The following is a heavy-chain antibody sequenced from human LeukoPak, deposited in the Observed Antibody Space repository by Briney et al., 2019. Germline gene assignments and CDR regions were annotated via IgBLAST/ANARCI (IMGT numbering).Heavy chain of an antibody. D-gene: IGHD6-13*01. J-gene: IGHJ5*02. CDR2: ISYDGSNK. Sequence: SGGSLRLSCAASGFTFSSYAMHWVRQAPGKGLEWVAVISYDGSNKYYADSVKGRFTISRDNSKNTLYLQMNSLRAEDTAVYYCARDGPLISQQRVSSNWFDPWGQGTLVTVSS. V-gene: IGHV3-30-3*01. CDR1: GFTFSSYA. CDR3: ARDGPLISQQRVSSNWFDP.